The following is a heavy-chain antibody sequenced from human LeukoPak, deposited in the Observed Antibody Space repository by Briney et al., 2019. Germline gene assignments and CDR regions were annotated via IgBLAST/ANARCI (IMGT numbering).Heavy chain of an antibody. J-gene: IGHJ5*02. CDR2: ISGSGNTI. CDR3: ARVMIRGWFVP. D-gene: IGHD3-22*01. V-gene: IGHV3-48*03. CDR1: GGSIITSSYY. Sequence: LSLTCTASGGSIITSSYYWPWIRQPPGKGLEWLSYISGSGNTIYYADSVKGRFTISRHNAKNSLYLQMDSLRVEDTAIYYSARVMIRGWFVPWGQGTLVTVSS.